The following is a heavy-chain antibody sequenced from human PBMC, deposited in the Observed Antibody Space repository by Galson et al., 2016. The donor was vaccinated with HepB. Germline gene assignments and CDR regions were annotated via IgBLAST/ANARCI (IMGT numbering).Heavy chain of an antibody. CDR2: IIPIFGTA. CDR1: GGTFSSYI. Sequence: SVKVSCKASGGTFSSYIISWVRQAPGQGLQWMGGIIPIFGTANYAQKFQGRVTITADESTSTAYMKLTRLRSEDTAVYYCAREHYYDSSAYYYVFDYWGQGTLVTVSS. J-gene: IGHJ4*02. V-gene: IGHV1-69*13. D-gene: IGHD3-22*01. CDR3: AREHYYDSSAYYYVFDY.